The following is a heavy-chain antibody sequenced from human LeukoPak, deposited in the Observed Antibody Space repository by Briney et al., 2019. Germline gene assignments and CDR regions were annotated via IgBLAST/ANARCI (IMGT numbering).Heavy chain of an antibody. Sequence: KSSETLSLTCAVSGGSISSGDYYWSWIRQPPGKGLEWIGHIYYSGSTYYNPSLKSRVTVSVDTSKNQFSLRLNSVTAADTAVYYCARGGEGLYTHLDFWGQGTLVTVSS. J-gene: IGHJ4*02. CDR2: IYYSGST. CDR3: ARGGEGLYTHLDF. D-gene: IGHD3-10*01. CDR1: GGSISSGDYY. V-gene: IGHV4-30-4*01.